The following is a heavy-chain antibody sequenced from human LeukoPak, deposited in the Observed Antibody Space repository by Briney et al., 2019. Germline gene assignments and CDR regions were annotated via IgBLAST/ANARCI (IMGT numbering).Heavy chain of an antibody. CDR1: GDNVSSNSAG. CDR3: AREVKRHFDY. D-gene: IGHD4-11*01. V-gene: IGHV6-1*01. CDR2: TYYRSKWDY. J-gene: IGHJ4*02. Sequence: SQTLSLTCVISGDNVSSNSAGLNWIRQSPSRGLEWLGRTYYRSKWDYDYAVSVKRRITINPDTSKNQFSLQLNSVTPEDTAVYYCAREVKRHFDYWGQGILVTVSS.